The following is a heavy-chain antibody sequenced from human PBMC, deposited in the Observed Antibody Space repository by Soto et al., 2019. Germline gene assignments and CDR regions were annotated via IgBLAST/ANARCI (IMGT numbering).Heavy chain of an antibody. D-gene: IGHD3-9*01. V-gene: IGHV2-5*02. J-gene: IGHJ4*02. Sequence: SGPTLVNPTQTLTLTCTFSGFSLSTHGVGVGWVRQPAGKALEWLALIYWDDDKRYSASLNSRLTITKDTSKNQVVLTMTNMDPVDTATYYCAQITPFDFNGYYFDYWGPGILVTVSS. CDR2: IYWDDDK. CDR1: GFSLSTHGVG. CDR3: AQITPFDFNGYYFDY.